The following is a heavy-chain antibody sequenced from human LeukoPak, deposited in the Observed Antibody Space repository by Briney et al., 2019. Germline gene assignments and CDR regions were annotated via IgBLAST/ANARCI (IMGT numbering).Heavy chain of an antibody. V-gene: IGHV3-21*01. J-gene: IGHJ4*02. CDR3: ARDPEGFGATYFDY. CDR2: ISRSASNI. D-gene: IGHD3-16*01. Sequence: PGGSLRLSCVASGFTFSSYNMSWVRQAPGKGLEWVSSISRSASNIYYADSVKGRFTISRDNAKNSFYLQMNSLRAEDTAVFYCARDPEGFGATYFDYWGQGTLVTVSS. CDR1: GFTFSSYN.